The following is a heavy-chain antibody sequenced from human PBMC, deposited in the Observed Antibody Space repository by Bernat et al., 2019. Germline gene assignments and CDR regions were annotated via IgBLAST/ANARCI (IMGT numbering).Heavy chain of an antibody. Sequence: QVQLVQSGAEVKKPGASVKVSCKASGHTFTSYAMHWVRQAPGQRLEWMGWINAGNGNTKYSQKFQGRVTITRDTSASTAYMELSSLRSEDTAVYYCARGGQSWLGGDWGQGTLVTVSS. D-gene: IGHD3-10*01. CDR1: GHTFTSYA. CDR3: ARGGQSWLGGD. J-gene: IGHJ4*02. V-gene: IGHV1-3*01. CDR2: INAGNGNT.